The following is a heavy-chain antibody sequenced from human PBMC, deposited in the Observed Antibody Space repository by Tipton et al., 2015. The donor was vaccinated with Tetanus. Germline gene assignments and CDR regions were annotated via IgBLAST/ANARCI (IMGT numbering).Heavy chain of an antibody. V-gene: IGHV3-33*02. CDR2: IGHEGTPK. J-gene: IGHJ4*02. CDR1: GFSITDSG. D-gene: IGHD3-16*01. CDR3: AREESGGGFDY. Sequence: QLVQSGGGVVQPGGSLRLSCAASGFSITDSGLHWVRQAPGLRLEWLAFIGHEGTPKLYAGSAKGRFTISRDNAQSSLFLQMNSLKAEDTALYYCAREESGGGFDYWGQGTLVTVSS.